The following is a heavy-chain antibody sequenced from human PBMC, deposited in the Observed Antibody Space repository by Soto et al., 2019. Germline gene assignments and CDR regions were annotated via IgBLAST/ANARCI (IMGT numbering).Heavy chain of an antibody. J-gene: IGHJ6*02. CDR2: ISWNSANM. CDR3: AKDISGRGSYYYYHGMDV. V-gene: IGHV3-9*01. CDR1: GFTFDDYA. Sequence: EVQLVESGGGLVQPGRSLRLSCAASGFTFDDYAMHWVRQAPGKGLEWVSGISWNSANMNYADSVKARFTISRDNAKNSLSMQMNSLREQDTALYYCAKDISGRGSYYYYHGMDVWGQGTTVTVSS. D-gene: IGHD3-16*01.